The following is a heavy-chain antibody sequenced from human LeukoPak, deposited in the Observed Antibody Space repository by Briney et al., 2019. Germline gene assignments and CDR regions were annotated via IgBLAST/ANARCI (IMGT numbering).Heavy chain of an antibody. Sequence: GGSLRLSCAASGFAFSSYAMHWVRQAPGKGLEWVAVISYDGSNKYYADSVKGRFTISRDNSKNTLYLQMNSLRAEDTAVYYCARDPSWELASIDYYFDYWGQGTLVTVSS. CDR3: ARDPSWELASIDYYFDY. D-gene: IGHD1-26*01. CDR1: GFAFSSYA. J-gene: IGHJ4*02. V-gene: IGHV3-30*04. CDR2: ISYDGSNK.